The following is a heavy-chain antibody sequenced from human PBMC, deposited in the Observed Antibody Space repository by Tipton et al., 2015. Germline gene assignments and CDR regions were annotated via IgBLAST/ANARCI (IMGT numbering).Heavy chain of an antibody. CDR3: ARDGGTVAGNLPYYFDY. CDR2: IWYDGSNK. V-gene: IGHV3-33*01. J-gene: IGHJ4*02. CDR1: GFTFSSYG. D-gene: IGHD6-19*01. Sequence: SLRLSCAASGFTFSSYGIHWVRQAPGKGLEWVALIWYDGSNKYYADSVKGRFTISRDNSKNTLYLQMNRLRAEDTAVYYCARDGGTVAGNLPYYFDYWGQGTLVTVSS.